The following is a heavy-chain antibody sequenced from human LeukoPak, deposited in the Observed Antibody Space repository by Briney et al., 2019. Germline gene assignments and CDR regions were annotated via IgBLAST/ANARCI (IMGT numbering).Heavy chain of an antibody. V-gene: IGHV3-64D*09. Sequence: PGGSLRLSCSASGFTFSSSAIHWVRQAPGKGLEYVSCISSNGGSTYNADSVKGRFTISRDNSKNTVYLQMSSLRPEDTALYYCVKRTGLYFDYWGQGTLVTVSS. J-gene: IGHJ4*02. CDR2: ISSNGGST. CDR3: VKRTGLYFDY. D-gene: IGHD1-1*01. CDR1: GFTFSSSA.